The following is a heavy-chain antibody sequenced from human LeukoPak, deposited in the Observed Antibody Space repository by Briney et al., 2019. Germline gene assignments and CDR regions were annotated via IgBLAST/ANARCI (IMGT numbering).Heavy chain of an antibody. Sequence: SVTVSYKASGGTSSNYAISWVRQAPGQGLEWMGGIIPIFGTANYPQKFQGRVTITADESTSTAYMELSSLRSDDTAVYYCARDPIWFGESHDAFDIWGQGTMVTVSS. CDR2: IIPIFGTA. CDR1: GGTSSNYA. V-gene: IGHV1-69*01. J-gene: IGHJ3*02. CDR3: ARDPIWFGESHDAFDI. D-gene: IGHD3-10*01.